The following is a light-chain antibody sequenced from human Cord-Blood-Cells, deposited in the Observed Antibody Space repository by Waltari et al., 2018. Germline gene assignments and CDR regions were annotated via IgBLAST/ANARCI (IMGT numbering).Light chain of an antibody. CDR3: YSAADNNRGV. V-gene: IGLV3-27*01. J-gene: IGLJ3*02. Sequence: SYELTQPSSVSVSPGQTARITCSGDVLAKQYARWFQRKPGQAPGLVIYNDSERPSGFPERFSGSSSGTTVTLTISGAQVEDEADYYCYSAADNNRGVFGGGTKLTVL. CDR2: NDS. CDR1: VLAKQY.